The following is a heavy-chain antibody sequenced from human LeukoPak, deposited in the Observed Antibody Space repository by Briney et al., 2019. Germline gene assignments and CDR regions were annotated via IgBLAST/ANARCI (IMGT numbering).Heavy chain of an antibody. CDR2: VYSGGST. V-gene: IGHV3-53*01. CDR1: GFTVSSNY. CDR3: ARDLSQSRYCSGGSCYYY. D-gene: IGHD2-15*01. J-gene: IGHJ4*02. Sequence: WGSLRLSCAASGFTVSSNYMSWVRQAPGKGLEWVSVVYSGGSTYYADSVKGRFTISRDNSKNTLYLQMNSLRAEDTAVYYCARDLSQSRYCSGGSCYYYWGQGTLVTVSS.